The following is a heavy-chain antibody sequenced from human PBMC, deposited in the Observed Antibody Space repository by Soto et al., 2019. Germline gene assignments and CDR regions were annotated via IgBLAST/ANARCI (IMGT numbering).Heavy chain of an antibody. CDR3: ARGIAVADTLDY. Sequence: SETLSLTCTVSGGSIGDDTYYWGWIRQPPGKGLEWIGSIYYSGTSSYNPSLKSRVTMSVDTSKKQLSLRLRSVTAADTAVYYCARGIAVADTLDYWGQGTLVTVSS. CDR1: GGSIGDDTYY. CDR2: IYYSGTS. J-gene: IGHJ4*02. V-gene: IGHV4-39*07. D-gene: IGHD6-19*01.